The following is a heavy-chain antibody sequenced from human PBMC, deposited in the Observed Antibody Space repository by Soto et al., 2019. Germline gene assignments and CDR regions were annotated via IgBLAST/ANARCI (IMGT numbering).Heavy chain of an antibody. D-gene: IGHD3-3*01. CDR1: GGSISSSSSY. J-gene: IGHJ4*02. Sequence: SETLSLTCTVSGGSISSSSSYWGWIRQPPGKGLEWIGSINYSGSTYYNPSLKSRVTISVDTSKNQFSLKLSSVTAADTAVYFCAKTGFWSDYRVADYWGQGTLVTVSS. CDR3: AKTGFWSDYRVADY. CDR2: INYSGST. V-gene: IGHV4-39*01.